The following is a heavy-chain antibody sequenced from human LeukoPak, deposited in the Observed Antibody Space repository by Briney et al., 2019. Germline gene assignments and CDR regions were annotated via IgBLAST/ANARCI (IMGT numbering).Heavy chain of an antibody. CDR2: IYYSGSTNYNPSLKSP. Sequence: SETLSLTCTVSGGSISSYYWSWIRQPPGKGLEWIGYIYYSGSTNYNPSLKSPNYNPSLKSRVTISVDTSKSQFSLKLSSVTAADTAIYYCARGGYYGSGNDFRFDPWGQGTLVTVSS. CDR1: GGSISSYY. CDR3: ARGGYYGSGNDFRFDP. D-gene: IGHD3-10*01. V-gene: IGHV4-59*01. J-gene: IGHJ5*02.